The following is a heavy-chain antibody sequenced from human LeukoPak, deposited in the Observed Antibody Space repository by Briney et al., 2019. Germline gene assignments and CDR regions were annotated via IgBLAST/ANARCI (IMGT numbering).Heavy chain of an antibody. CDR3: TSLFSASGTFDS. CDR1: GASLSDYY. V-gene: IGHV4-34*01. Sequence: AETLSLTCAVHGASLSDYYWTWIRQSPEKGLECIGAIDHRGSANYNPSLESRVTISLDTSKNQFSLNLASVTAADTAVYYCTSLFSASGTFDSWGQGTLVAVSS. CDR2: IDHRGSA. D-gene: IGHD3-10*01. J-gene: IGHJ4*02.